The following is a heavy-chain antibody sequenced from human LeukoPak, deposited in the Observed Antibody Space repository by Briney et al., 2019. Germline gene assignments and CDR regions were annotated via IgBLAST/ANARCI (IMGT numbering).Heavy chain of an antibody. V-gene: IGHV3-30*02. D-gene: IGHD3-10*01. Sequence: GGSLRLSCAASGFTFSSYGMHWVRQAPGKGLEWVTFIWYDGSNKYYADSVKGRFTISRDNSKNPLYLQMNSLRAEDTAVYYCAKNPGSGSYWGGPFDIWGQGTMVTVSS. CDR1: GFTFSSYG. CDR3: AKNPGSGSYWGGPFDI. J-gene: IGHJ3*02. CDR2: IWYDGSNK.